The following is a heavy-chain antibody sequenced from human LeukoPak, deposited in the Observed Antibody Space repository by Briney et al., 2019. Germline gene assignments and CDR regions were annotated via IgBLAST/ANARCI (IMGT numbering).Heavy chain of an antibody. CDR3: ARASITMIAYAFDI. V-gene: IGHV3-74*01. J-gene: IGHJ3*02. CDR1: GFTFSSHW. D-gene: IGHD3-22*01. CDR2: IKRDGSST. Sequence: GGSLRLSCGASGFTFSSHWMHWVRQAPGKGLVWVSRIKRDGSSTDYADSVKGRFTISRDNSKNTLYLQMNSLRAEDTAVYYCARASITMIAYAFDIWGQGTMVTVSS.